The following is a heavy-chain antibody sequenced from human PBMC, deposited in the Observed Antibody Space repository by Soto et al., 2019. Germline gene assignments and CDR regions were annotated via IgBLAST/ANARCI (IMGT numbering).Heavy chain of an antibody. Sequence: ESGGGLVQPGGSLRLSCAASGFTFSSYWMSWVRQAPGKGLEWVANIKQDGSEKYYVDSVKGRFTISRDNAKNSLYLQMNSLRAEDTAVYYCARGRIAAAYYYYYGMDVWGQGTTVTVSS. J-gene: IGHJ6*02. D-gene: IGHD6-13*01. CDR2: IKQDGSEK. CDR1: GFTFSSYW. V-gene: IGHV3-7*05. CDR3: ARGRIAAAYYYYYGMDV.